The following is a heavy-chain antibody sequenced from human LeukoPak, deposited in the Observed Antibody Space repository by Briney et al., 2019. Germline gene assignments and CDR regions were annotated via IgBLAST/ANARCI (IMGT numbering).Heavy chain of an antibody. D-gene: IGHD2-2*01. Sequence: KPSQTLSLTCTVSGGSISSGGYYWSWIRQHPGKGMEWIGYIYYSGSTYYNPSLKSRVTISVDTSKNQFSLKLSSVTAADTAVYYCARDAVVPLYGMDVWGQGTTVTVSS. V-gene: IGHV4-31*03. J-gene: IGHJ6*02. CDR2: IYYSGST. CDR3: ARDAVVPLYGMDV. CDR1: GGSISSGGYY.